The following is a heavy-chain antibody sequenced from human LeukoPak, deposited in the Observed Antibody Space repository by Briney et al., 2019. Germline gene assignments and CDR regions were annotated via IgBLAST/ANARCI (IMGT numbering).Heavy chain of an antibody. D-gene: IGHD6-19*01. V-gene: IGHV4-34*01. Sequence: SETLSLTCAVYGGSFSGYYWSWIRQPPGKGLEWIGEINHSGSTNYNPSLKSRVTISVDTSKNQFSLKLSSVTAADTAVYYCARRGGIAVAGTGYYFDYWGQGTLVTVSS. CDR3: ARRGGIAVAGTGYYFDY. CDR1: GGSFSGYY. J-gene: IGHJ4*02. CDR2: INHSGST.